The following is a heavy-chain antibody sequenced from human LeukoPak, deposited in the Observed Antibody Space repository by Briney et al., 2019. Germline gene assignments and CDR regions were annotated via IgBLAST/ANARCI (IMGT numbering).Heavy chain of an antibody. Sequence: GGSLRLSCAASGFTFDDYGMSWVRQAPGKGLEWVSGINWNGGSTGYADSVKGRFTISRDNAKNSLYLQMNSLRAEDTAVYYCAREAVAGTIYYYYYGMDVWGQGTTVTVSS. D-gene: IGHD6-19*01. CDR2: INWNGGST. J-gene: IGHJ6*02. CDR3: AREAVAGTIYYYYYGMDV. CDR1: GFTFDDYG. V-gene: IGHV3-20*04.